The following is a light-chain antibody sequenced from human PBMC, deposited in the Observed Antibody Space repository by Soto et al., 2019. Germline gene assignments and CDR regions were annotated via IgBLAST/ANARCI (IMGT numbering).Light chain of an antibody. CDR2: AAS. Sequence: SVLTQSPGTLSLSPGEGATLSCRTSQSISSTYLAWYQQRPGQAPRLLIYAASSRATGIPDRFSGSGSGTDFTLTIGRLEPEDFAVYDCQQYFGSLYTFGQGTKLEIK. J-gene: IGKJ2*01. CDR1: QSISSTY. V-gene: IGKV3-20*01. CDR3: QQYFGSLYT.